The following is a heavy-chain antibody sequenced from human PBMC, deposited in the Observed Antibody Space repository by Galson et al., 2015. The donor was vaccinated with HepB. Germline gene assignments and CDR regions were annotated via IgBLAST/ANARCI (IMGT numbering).Heavy chain of an antibody. D-gene: IGHD1-26*01. CDR1: GFSFSVYG. J-gene: IGHJ5*02. V-gene: IGHV3-48*04. Sequence: SLRLSCAASGFSFSVYGMNWVRQAPGRGLEWVSYISSSTSTIHYADSVKGRFTISRDNAKNSLYLQMNGLGAEDTAVYYCARDVTIVGTLGWHFDHWGQGILVTVSS. CDR3: ARDVTIVGTLGWHFDH. CDR2: ISSSTSTI.